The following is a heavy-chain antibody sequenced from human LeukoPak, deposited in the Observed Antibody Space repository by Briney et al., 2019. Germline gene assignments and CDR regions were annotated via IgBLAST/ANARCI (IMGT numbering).Heavy chain of an antibody. CDR2: IYYSGST. V-gene: IGHV4-31*03. D-gene: IGHD4-17*01. CDR3: ARERLIYGMDV. CDR1: GGSISSGGYY. Sequence: SETLSLTCTVSGGSISSGGYYWSWIRQHPGKGLEWIGHIYYSGSTYCNPSLKSRVTISVDTSKNQFSLKLSSVTAADTAVYYCARERLIYGMDVWGQGTTVTVSS. J-gene: IGHJ6*02.